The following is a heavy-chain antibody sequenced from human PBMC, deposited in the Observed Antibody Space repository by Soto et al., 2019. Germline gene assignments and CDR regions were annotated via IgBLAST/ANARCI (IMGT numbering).Heavy chain of an antibody. J-gene: IGHJ4*02. Sequence: QVQLQQWGAGLLKPSETLSLTCAVYGGSFSGYYWSWIRQPPGKGLEWIGEINHSGSTNYNPSLKSRVTMSVDTSKNQFSLKLSSVTAADTAVYYCARGPGSSLYYFDYWGQGTLVTVSS. CDR2: INHSGST. CDR1: GGSFSGYY. D-gene: IGHD3-10*01. CDR3: ARGPGSSLYYFDY. V-gene: IGHV4-34*01.